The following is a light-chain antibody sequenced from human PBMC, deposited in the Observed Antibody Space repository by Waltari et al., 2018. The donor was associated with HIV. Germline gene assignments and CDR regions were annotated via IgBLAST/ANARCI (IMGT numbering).Light chain of an antibody. CDR1: SSNIRAGYD. V-gene: IGLV1-40*01. J-gene: IGLJ2*01. Sequence: QPVLTQPPSVSGAPGQRVTISCTARSSNIRAGYDVHSYQQLPGTAPKLLIYGNSIRPSGVPDRFSGSKAGTSASLAITGLQAEDEADYYCQSYDSSLSGSVFGGGTKLTVL. CDR2: GNS. CDR3: QSYDSSLSGSV.